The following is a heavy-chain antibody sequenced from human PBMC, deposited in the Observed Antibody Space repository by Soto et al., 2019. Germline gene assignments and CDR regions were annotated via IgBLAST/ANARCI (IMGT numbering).Heavy chain of an antibody. D-gene: IGHD3-22*01. V-gene: IGHV1-2*02. CDR2: INPNSGGT. J-gene: IGHJ5*02. CDR1: GYTFTGYY. Sequence: ASVKVSCKASGYTFTGYYMHWVRQAPGQGLEWMGWINPNSGGTNDAQKFQGRVTMTRDTSISTAYMELSRLRSDDTAVYYCARDLGDYYDSSGYWLDPWGKATLGTVSS. CDR3: ARDLGDYYDSSGYWLDP.